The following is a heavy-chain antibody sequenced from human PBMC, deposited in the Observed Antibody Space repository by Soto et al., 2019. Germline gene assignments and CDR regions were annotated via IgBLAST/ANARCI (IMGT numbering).Heavy chain of an antibody. Sequence: SQTLSLTCAISGDSVSSNNAAWNWIRQSPSRGLEWLGRTYYRSTWYIDYAVSIKSRATINPDTSKNQLSLPLNSVTPEDTAVYYCTSWGMNVWGQGTTVTVSS. J-gene: IGHJ6*01. CDR2: TYYRSTWYI. CDR1: GDSVSSNNAA. V-gene: IGHV6-1*01. CDR3: TSWGMNV.